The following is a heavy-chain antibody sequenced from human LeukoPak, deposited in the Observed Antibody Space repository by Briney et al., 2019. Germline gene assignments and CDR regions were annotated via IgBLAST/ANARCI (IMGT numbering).Heavy chain of an antibody. D-gene: IGHD2-2*01. J-gene: IGHJ4*02. CDR3: ARGYCSSATCRHFDY. CDR2: ISVYNGNT. V-gene: IGHV1-18*01. CDR1: EYAFTNYA. Sequence: ASVKVSCKASEYAFTNYAISWVRQAPGQGLEWMGWISVYNGNTNYAQKLQGRVTMTADTSTTTAYMELRSLRSDDTAVYYCARGYCSSATCRHFDYWGQGALVTVSS.